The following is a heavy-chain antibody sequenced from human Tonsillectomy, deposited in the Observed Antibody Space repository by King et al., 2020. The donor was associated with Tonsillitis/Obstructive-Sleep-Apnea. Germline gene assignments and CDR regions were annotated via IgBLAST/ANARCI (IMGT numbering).Heavy chain of an antibody. V-gene: IGHV7-4-1*02. CDR3: ARVFCSTNSCFTGADYYQMDV. D-gene: IGHD2-2*01. CDR1: GYTFTSYA. Sequence: VQLVESGSELMKPGASVKVSCKASGYTFTSYAINWVRQAPGQGLEWMGWIHTKTGNPTYAQGFTGRFVFSLDTSVTTAYLQISSLKSEDTAVYFCARVFCSTNSCFTGADYYQMDVWGKGTTVTVSS. CDR2: IHTKTGNP. J-gene: IGHJ6*03.